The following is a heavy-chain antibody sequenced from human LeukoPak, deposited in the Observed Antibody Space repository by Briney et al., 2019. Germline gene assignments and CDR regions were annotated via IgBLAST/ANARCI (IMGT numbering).Heavy chain of an antibody. J-gene: IGHJ2*01. D-gene: IGHD1-1*01. V-gene: IGHV3-21*01. Sequence: PGRSLRLSCAASGFTSSSYSMNWVRQAPGKGLQWVSSITRTSSYIYYADSVKGRFTISRDNAKNSLYLQINSLRAEDTAVYYCAGSDTTGYIPREWDYWFFDLWGRGTLVTVSS. CDR3: AGSDTTGYIPREWDYWFFDL. CDR2: ITRTSSYI. CDR1: GFTSSSYS.